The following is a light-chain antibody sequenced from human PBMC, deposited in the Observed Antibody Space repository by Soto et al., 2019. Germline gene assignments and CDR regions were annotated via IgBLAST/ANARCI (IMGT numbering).Light chain of an antibody. Sequence: DIQMTQSPSTLSGSVGDRVTITCRASQGISTYLAWYQQTSGKAPKLLISAASTLQRGVPSRFSGSGSGTEFTLTISSLQPDDFATYYCQQYNSYSFGQGPRWIS. CDR3: QQYNSYS. V-gene: IGKV1-9*01. CDR2: AAS. J-gene: IGKJ1*01. CDR1: QGISTY.